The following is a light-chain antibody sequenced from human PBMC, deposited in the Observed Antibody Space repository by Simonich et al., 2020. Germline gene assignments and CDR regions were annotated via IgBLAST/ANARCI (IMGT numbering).Light chain of an antibody. CDR2: AAY. CDR3: QQSYSTLWT. CDR1: QSISSY. J-gene: IGKJ1*01. V-gene: IGKV1-39*01. Sequence: DIQMTQSPSSLSASVGDRVTITCRASQSISSYFKWYQQKPGKAPKLLIYAAYSLQSGVPSRFSGSGSGTDFTLTISSLQPEDFATYYCQQSYSTLWTFGQGTKVEIK.